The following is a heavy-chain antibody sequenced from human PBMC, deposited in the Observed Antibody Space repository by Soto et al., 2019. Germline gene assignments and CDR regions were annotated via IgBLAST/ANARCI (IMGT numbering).Heavy chain of an antibody. J-gene: IGHJ3*02. CDR1: GYPVTAYY. Sequence: QLHLVQSGAVVKKPGASVTVSCSASGYPVTAYYMHWVRQAPGRGLEWMGGINPATGAAKYTQTFQGRVTMTRDTTPSTVLMEPSGLTSEDTAVFYCARGGGVGVAGSAAFDMWGQGTLVTVSS. D-gene: IGHD3-3*01. V-gene: IGHV1-2*02. CDR2: INPATGAA. CDR3: ARGGGVGVAGSAAFDM.